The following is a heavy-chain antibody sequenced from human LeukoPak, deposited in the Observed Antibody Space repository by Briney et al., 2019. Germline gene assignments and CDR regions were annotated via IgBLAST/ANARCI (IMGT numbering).Heavy chain of an antibody. CDR3: ARSDYVWGSYRYLDY. CDR2: IYYSGST. J-gene: IGHJ4*02. D-gene: IGHD3-16*02. CDR1: GGSISSSSYY. V-gene: IGHV4-39*07. Sequence: SETLSLTCTVSGGSISSSSYYWGWIRQPPGKGLEWIGSIYYSGSTYYNPSLKSRVTISVDTSKNQFSLKLSSVTAADTAVYYCARSDYVWGSYRYLDYWGQGTLVTVSS.